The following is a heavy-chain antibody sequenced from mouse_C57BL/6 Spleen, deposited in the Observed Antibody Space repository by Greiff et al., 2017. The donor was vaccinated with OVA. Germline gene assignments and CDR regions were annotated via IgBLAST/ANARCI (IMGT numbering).Heavy chain of an antibody. D-gene: IGHD3-2*02. V-gene: IGHV1-26*01. Sequence: EVQLQQSGPELVKPGASVKISCKASGYTFTDYYMNWVKQSHGKSLEWIGDINPNNGGTSYNQKFKGKATLTVDKSSSTAYMELRSLTSEDSAVYDCARNPSGYYAMDYWGQGTSVTVSA. J-gene: IGHJ4*01. CDR3: ARNPSGYYAMDY. CDR1: GYTFTDYY. CDR2: INPNNGGT.